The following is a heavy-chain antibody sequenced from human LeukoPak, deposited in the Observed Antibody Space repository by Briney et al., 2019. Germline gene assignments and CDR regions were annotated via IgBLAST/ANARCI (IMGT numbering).Heavy chain of an antibody. Sequence: SVKVSCKASGGTFSSYAISWVRQAPGQGLEWMGRIIPILGIANYAQKFQGRVTITADKSTSTAYMELSSLRSEDTAVYYCATTYYYDSSGYYYSAHLDYWGQGTLVTVSS. V-gene: IGHV1-69*04. CDR2: IIPILGIA. CDR1: GGTFSSYA. J-gene: IGHJ4*02. CDR3: ATTYYYDSSGYYYSAHLDY. D-gene: IGHD3-22*01.